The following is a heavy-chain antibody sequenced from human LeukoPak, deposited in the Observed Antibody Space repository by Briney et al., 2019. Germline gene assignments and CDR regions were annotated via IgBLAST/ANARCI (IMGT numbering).Heavy chain of an antibody. CDR2: INHSGST. CDR3: ARVWGVATSGN. D-gene: IGHD5-12*01. Sequence: SSETLSLTCTVSGGSISSYYWSWIRQPPGKGLEWIGEINHSGSTNYNPSLKSRVTISVDTSKNQFSLKLSSVTAADTAVYYCARVWGVATSGNWGQGTLVTVSS. CDR1: GGSISSYY. V-gene: IGHV4-34*01. J-gene: IGHJ4*02.